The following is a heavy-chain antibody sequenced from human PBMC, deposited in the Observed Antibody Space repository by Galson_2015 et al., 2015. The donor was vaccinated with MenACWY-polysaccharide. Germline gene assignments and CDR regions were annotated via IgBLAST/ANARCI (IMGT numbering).Heavy chain of an antibody. CDR3: ARGQCGFDV. Sequence: ALRLSCAASGFSLGTWYMSWGRQAPGKGLEWLSDISKSGDYIYYGDSVKGRFTISRDNAKNSLSLQLNSLEVEDTAIYYCARGQCGFDVWGQGTLVTVSS. CDR1: GFSLGTWY. CDR2: ISKSGDYI. J-gene: IGHJ4*02. V-gene: IGHV3-11*01. D-gene: IGHD6-19*01.